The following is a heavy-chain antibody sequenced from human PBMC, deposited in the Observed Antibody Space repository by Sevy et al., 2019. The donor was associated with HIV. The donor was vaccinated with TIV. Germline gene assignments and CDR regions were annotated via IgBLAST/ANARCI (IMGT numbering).Heavy chain of an antibody. D-gene: IGHD5-12*01. V-gene: IGHV3-48*01. Sequence: GESLKISCAASGFTFSSYSMNWVRQAPGKGLEWLSYIDSSSSNRYYAESVKGRFTVSRDNAKKSLYVQMNSLRGEDTAVYYCVREGGYTDQGMDVWGQGTTVTVSS. CDR3: VREGGYTDQGMDV. CDR2: IDSSSSNR. CDR1: GFTFSSYS. J-gene: IGHJ6*02.